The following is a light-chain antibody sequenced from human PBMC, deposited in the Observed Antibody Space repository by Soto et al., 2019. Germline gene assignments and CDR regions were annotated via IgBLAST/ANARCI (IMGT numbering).Light chain of an antibody. CDR2: AAS. Sequence: IPITQSPSSLSAYVGDRVTFTCRASHNIRNSLNWYQQKPGKAPKLLIFAASSLQSGVPSRFSGSGSGTDFTLTISSLQPEDFATYYCQSYVTPRTFGQGSKADI. V-gene: IGKV1-39*01. CDR1: HNIRNS. CDR3: QSYVTPRT. J-gene: IGKJ1*01.